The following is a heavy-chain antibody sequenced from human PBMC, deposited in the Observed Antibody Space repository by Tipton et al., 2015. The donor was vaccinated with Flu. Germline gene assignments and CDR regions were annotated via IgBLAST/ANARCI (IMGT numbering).Heavy chain of an antibody. CDR1: GFTINSFE. J-gene: IGHJ6*02. V-gene: IGHV3-48*03. D-gene: IGHD3-22*01. CDR2: FSSRGTTL. Sequence: SLRLSCVASGFTINSFEMNWVRQSPGKGLEWVSYFSSRGTTLYYADSVKGRFSVSRDTAKNSLYLQMNSLRVEDTAVYFCVRDWVGGYPDYSFYGLDVWGQGTTVTVSS. CDR3: VRDWVGGYPDYSFYGLDV.